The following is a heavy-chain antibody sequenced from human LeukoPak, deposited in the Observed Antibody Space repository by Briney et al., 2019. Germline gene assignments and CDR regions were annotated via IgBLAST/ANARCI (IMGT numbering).Heavy chain of an antibody. D-gene: IGHD4-17*01. CDR3: ARDKGLRQPRGAFDI. V-gene: IGHV3-48*03. CDR2: ISSSGSTI. J-gene: IGHJ3*02. Sequence: GGSLRLSCAASGFTFSSYEMNWVRQAPGKGLEWVSYISSSGSTIYYADSVKGRFTISRDNAKNSLYLQMNSLRAEDTAVYYCARDKGLRQPRGAFDIWGQGTMVTVSS. CDR1: GFTFSSYE.